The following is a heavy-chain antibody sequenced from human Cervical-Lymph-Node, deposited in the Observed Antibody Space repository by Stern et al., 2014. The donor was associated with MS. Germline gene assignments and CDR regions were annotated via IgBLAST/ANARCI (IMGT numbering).Heavy chain of an antibody. V-gene: IGHV4-31*03. CDR2: VSFSGST. Sequence: QLQLQESGPGLLKPSQTLSLSCTVSGVSISSGGYYWSWIRQLPAKGLESIGYVSFSGSTSYNPSVTSRVSISVDTSKNQFSLNLRSVTAADTAVYYCANGGDEYNPIDYWGQGTLVIVST. CDR3: ANGGDEYNPIDY. D-gene: IGHD5-24*01. J-gene: IGHJ4*02. CDR1: GVSISSGGYY.